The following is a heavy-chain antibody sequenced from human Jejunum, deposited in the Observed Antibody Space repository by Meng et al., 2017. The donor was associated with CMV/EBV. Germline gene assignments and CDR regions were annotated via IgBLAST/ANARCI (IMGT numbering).Heavy chain of an antibody. Sequence: VQLGQSGSELKEPGASVKVSCRPSGYTFTSYAINWVRQAPGQGPDWMGWIDPNTGNPTYDQGFTGRFVFSLDTSVSMAYLQINSLRADDTAVYYCARDSPLDGYSLLDYWGQGTLVTVSS. D-gene: IGHD5-24*01. CDR2: IDPNTGNP. J-gene: IGHJ4*02. V-gene: IGHV7-4-1*04. CDR1: GYTFTSYA. CDR3: ARDSPLDGYSLLDY.